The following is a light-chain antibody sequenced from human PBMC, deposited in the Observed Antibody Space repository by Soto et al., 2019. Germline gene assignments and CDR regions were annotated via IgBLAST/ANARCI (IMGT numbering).Light chain of an antibody. J-gene: IGKJ1*01. CDR3: QQYGSSPWT. Sequence: EIVLTQSPGTLSLSPGERATLSCRASQSVSSSHLAWYQQKPGQAPRLLIYEASSRATGIPDRFSGGGSGTDFTLTISRLEPEDFAVYYCQQYGSSPWTFGQGTKVDI. CDR2: EAS. CDR1: QSVSSSH. V-gene: IGKV3-20*01.